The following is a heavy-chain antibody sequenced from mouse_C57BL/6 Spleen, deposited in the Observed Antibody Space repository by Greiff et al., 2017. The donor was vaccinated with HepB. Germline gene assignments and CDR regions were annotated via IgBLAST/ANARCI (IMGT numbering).Heavy chain of an antibody. D-gene: IGHD2-4*01. V-gene: IGHV5-15*01. J-gene: IGHJ4*01. Sequence: EVKLMESGGGLVQPGGSLKLSCAASGFTFSDYGMAWVRQAPRKGPEWVAFISNLAYSIYYADTVTGRFTISRENAKNTLYLEMSSLRSEDTAMYYCAKTYDYDDYAMDYWGQGTSVTVSS. CDR1: GFTFSDYG. CDR2: ISNLAYSI. CDR3: AKTYDYDDYAMDY.